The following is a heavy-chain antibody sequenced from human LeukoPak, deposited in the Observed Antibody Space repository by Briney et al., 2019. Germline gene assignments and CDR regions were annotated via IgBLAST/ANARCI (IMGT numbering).Heavy chain of an antibody. Sequence: GASVKVSCKASGYTFTSYDINWVRQATGQGLEWMGWMNPNSGNTGYAQKFQGRVTITWNTSISTAYMELSSLRSEDTAVYYCARGPYYYDSSGYYLWYYYYYMDVWGKGTTVTVSS. V-gene: IGHV1-8*03. CDR1: GYTFTSYD. CDR2: MNPNSGNT. CDR3: ARGPYYYDSSGYYLWYYYYYMDV. D-gene: IGHD3-22*01. J-gene: IGHJ6*03.